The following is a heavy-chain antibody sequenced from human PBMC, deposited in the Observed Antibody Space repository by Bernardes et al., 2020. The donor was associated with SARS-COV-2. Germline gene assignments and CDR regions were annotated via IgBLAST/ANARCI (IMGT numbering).Heavy chain of an antibody. CDR3: ARVPGDITIFGVVISYFDL. CDR1: GGSVISYY. D-gene: IGHD3-3*01. Sequence: SETLSLTCTVSGGSVISYYWSWIRQPPGKGLEWIGYVYYSGSTKYNPSLKSRVTISVDTSKNQFSLKLSSVTAADTAVYYCARVPGDITIFGVVISYFDLWGRGTLVTVSS. V-gene: IGHV4-59*02. CDR2: VYYSGST. J-gene: IGHJ2*01.